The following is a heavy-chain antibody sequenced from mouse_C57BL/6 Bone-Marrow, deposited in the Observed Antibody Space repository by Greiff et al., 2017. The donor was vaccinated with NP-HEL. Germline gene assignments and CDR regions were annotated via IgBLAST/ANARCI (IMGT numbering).Heavy chain of an antibody. Sequence: VQLQQSGAELVKPGASVKISCKASGYAFSSYWMNWVQQRPGKGLEWIGQIYPGDGDTNYNGKFKGPATLTADKSSSTAYMQRSILTSEDSAVYFCARTYGYEGDYFDYWGQGTTLTVSS. CDR1: GYAFSSYW. V-gene: IGHV1-80*01. J-gene: IGHJ2*01. D-gene: IGHD2-2*01. CDR3: ARTYGYEGDYFDY. CDR2: IYPGDGDT.